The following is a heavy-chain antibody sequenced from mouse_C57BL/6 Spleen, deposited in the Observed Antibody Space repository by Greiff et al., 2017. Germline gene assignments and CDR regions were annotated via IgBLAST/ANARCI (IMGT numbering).Heavy chain of an antibody. CDR1: GYTFTSYG. Sequence: VQLQQSGAELARPGASVKLSCKASGYTFTSYGISWVKQRTGQGLEWIGEIYPRSGNTYYNEKFKGKATLTADKSSSTAYMELRSLTSEDSAVYFCARPFITTEWYFDVWGTGTTVTVSA. V-gene: IGHV1-81*01. J-gene: IGHJ1*03. CDR2: IYPRSGNT. CDR3: ARPFITTEWYFDV. D-gene: IGHD1-1*01.